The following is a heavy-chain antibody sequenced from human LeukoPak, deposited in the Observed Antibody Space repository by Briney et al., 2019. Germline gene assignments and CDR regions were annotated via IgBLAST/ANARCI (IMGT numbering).Heavy chain of an antibody. V-gene: IGHV4-39*01. D-gene: IGHD4-17*01. Sequence: SETLSLTCTVSGGSISSSSYYWGWIRQPPGKGLEWIGSIYYSGSTYYNPSLKSRVTISVDTSKNQFSLKLSSVTAADTAEYYCARHRTTVTTALIWGQGTLVTVSS. J-gene: IGHJ4*02. CDR1: GGSISSSSYY. CDR2: IYYSGST. CDR3: ARHRTTVTTALI.